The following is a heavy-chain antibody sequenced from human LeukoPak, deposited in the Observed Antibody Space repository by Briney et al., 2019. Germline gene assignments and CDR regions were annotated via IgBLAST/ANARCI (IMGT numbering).Heavy chain of an antibody. V-gene: IGHV1-18*01. J-gene: IGHJ4*02. CDR2: ISAYNGNT. Sequence: ASVKVSCKASGYTFTSYGISWVRQAPGQGLEWMGWISAYNGNTNYAQKLQGRVTMTTDTSTSTAYMELRSLRSDATAVYYCARDQLDYYGSGISDWGQGTLVTVSS. CDR1: GYTFTSYG. CDR3: ARDQLDYYGSGISD. D-gene: IGHD3-10*01.